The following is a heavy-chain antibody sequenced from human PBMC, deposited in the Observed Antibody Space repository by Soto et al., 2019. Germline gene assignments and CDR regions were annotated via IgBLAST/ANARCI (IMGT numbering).Heavy chain of an antibody. Sequence: GGSLRLSCAASGFTFSSYSMNWVRQAPGKGLEWVSYISSSSTFIYYADSVKGRFTVSRDNAKNSLYLQMNSLRAEDTAVYYCARAYYYANNGYDARWFDPWGQGTLVTVSS. CDR2: ISSSSTFI. D-gene: IGHD3-22*01. CDR3: ARAYYYANNGYDARWFDP. CDR1: GFTFSSYS. V-gene: IGHV3-21*01. J-gene: IGHJ5*02.